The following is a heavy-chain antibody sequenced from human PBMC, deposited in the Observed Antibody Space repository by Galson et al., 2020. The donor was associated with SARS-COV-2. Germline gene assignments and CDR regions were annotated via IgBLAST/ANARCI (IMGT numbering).Heavy chain of an antibody. CDR1: GFTFSSYA. Sequence: GGSLRLSCAASGFTFSSYAMHWVRQAPGKGLEWVAVISYDGSNKYYADSVKGRFTISRDNSKNTLYLQLNSLRAEDTAVYYCARDTAMVSRFDYWGQGTLVTVSS. J-gene: IGHJ4*02. D-gene: IGHD5-18*01. CDR2: ISYDGSNK. V-gene: IGHV3-30-3*01. CDR3: ARDTAMVSRFDY.